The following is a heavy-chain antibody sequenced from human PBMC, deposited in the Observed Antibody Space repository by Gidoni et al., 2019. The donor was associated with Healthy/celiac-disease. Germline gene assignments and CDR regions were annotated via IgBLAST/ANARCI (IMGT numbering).Heavy chain of an antibody. J-gene: IGHJ4*02. Sequence: QVQLQQCGAGLLKPSETLSLTCAVYGGSFSGYYWSWIRQPPGKGLEWIGEINHSGSTNYNPSLKNRVTISVDTSKNQFSLKLSSVTAADTAVYYCARGLGYWGQGTLVTVSS. CDR1: GGSFSGYY. CDR2: INHSGST. V-gene: IGHV4-34*01. D-gene: IGHD6-13*01. CDR3: ARGLGY.